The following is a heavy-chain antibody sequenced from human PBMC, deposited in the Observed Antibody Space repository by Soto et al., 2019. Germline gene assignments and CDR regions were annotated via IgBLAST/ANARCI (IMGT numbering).Heavy chain of an antibody. CDR2: IYPYDSDT. D-gene: IGHD2-2*01. V-gene: IGHV5-51*01. CDR3: ARQRSSSSHGEQGIYYSYYGMDV. CDR1: GYSFTSYW. Sequence: LGESLKISCKGSGYSFTSYWIGWVRQMPGKGLEWMGVIYPYDSDTRYSPPFQGQVTISADKSTTTAYLQWSSLKASDTAMYYCARQRSSSSHGEQGIYYSYYGMDVWGQGTTVTVSS. J-gene: IGHJ6*02.